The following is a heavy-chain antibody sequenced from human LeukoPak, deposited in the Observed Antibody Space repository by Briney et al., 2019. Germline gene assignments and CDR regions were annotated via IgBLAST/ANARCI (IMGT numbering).Heavy chain of an antibody. CDR3: AKEIVREIPQPSGYGSGTWGAFDI. J-gene: IGHJ3*02. Sequence: SGGSLRRSCAASGFTFVDYAMQWVRNAPGKGLEWVSGISWNVGSIGYADSVRGGFTISRENAKTSLCMQINRVRAPDTSLYYIAKEIVREIPQPSGYGSGTWGAFDIWGQGTIVTVSS. D-gene: IGHD3-10*01. CDR1: GFTFVDYA. CDR2: ISWNVGSI. V-gene: IGHV3-9*01.